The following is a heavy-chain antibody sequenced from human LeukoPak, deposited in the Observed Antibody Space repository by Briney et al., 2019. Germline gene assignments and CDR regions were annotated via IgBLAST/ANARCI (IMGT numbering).Heavy chain of an antibody. CDR2: INHSGST. CDR3: ARLVCGDCRPAGNWFDP. V-gene: IGHV4-34*01. J-gene: IGHJ5*02. D-gene: IGHD2-21*02. Sequence: SETLSLTCAVYGGSFSGYYWSWIRQPPGKGLEWIGEINHSGSTNYNPSLKSRVTISVDTSKNQFSLKLTSVTAADTALYYCARLVCGDCRPAGNWFDPWGQGILVTVSS. CDR1: GGSFSGYY.